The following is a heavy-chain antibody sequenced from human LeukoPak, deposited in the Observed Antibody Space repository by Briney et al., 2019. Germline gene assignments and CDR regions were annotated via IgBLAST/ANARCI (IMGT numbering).Heavy chain of an antibody. V-gene: IGHV1-3*01. CDR1: RYTFSNDA. J-gene: IGHJ6*02. Sequence: GASVKVSCKASRYTFSNDAMHWVRQAPGERLEWMGWINAGNGDTKYSQNFQGRVTITRDTSASTTYMELSSLRSEDTAVYYCARDPGSRSYWSNSGMDVWGQGTTVTVSS. CDR2: INAGNGDT. CDR3: ARDPGSRSYWSNSGMDV. D-gene: IGHD3-10*01.